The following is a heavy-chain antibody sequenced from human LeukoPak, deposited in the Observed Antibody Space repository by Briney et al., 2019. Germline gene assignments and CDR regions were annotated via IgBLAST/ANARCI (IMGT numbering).Heavy chain of an antibody. CDR2: IYYSGST. J-gene: IGHJ5*02. CDR1: GGSISNYY. Sequence: SETLSLTCTVSGGSISNYYWSWVRQPPGKGLEWIGSIYYSGSTYYNPSLKSRVTISVDTSKNQFSLKLSSVTAADTAVYYCARHPQWLVRGWFDPWGQGTLVTVSS. V-gene: IGHV4-59*05. CDR3: ARHPQWLVRGWFDP. D-gene: IGHD6-19*01.